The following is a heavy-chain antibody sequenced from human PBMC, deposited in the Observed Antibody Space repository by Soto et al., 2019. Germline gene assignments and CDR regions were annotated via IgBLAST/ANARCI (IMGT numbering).Heavy chain of an antibody. J-gene: IGHJ4*02. V-gene: IGHV4-61*08. Sequence: PSETLSLTCSLSCVSVNSDDYYWTSVRQPPGKGLEWIGYPHYSGRTIYNPSLKSRVTISVDTSKNQFSLKVRSVTAADTAVYYCARVRDSENTGYFYDYWGQGTLVTVS. CDR2: PHYSGRT. CDR3: ARVRDSENTGYFYDY. CDR1: CVSVNSDDYY. D-gene: IGHD3-9*01.